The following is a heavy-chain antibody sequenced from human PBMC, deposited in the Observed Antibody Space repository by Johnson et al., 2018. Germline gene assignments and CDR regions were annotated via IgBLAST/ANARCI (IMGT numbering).Heavy chain of an antibody. J-gene: IGHJ1*01. V-gene: IGHV1-69*12. CDR3: ARARPSIKSGPAESFRH. Sequence: QVQLVQSGAEVKKPGSSVKVSCKASGGTFSSYAISWVRQAPGQGLEWMGGIIPIFGTANYAQKFQGRVTFTADESTRTAYMELSSLGSEDTAVYYGARARPSIKSGPAESFRHWGQGTLVTGSS. CDR2: IIPIFGTA. CDR1: GGTFSSYA. D-gene: IGHD3-3*01.